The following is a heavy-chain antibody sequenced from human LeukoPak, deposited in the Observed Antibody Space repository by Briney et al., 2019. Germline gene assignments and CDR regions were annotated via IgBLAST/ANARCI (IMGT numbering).Heavy chain of an antibody. J-gene: IGHJ3*02. CDR2: IYHSGST. CDR3: ARDSDSSGWPDAFDI. V-gene: IGHV4-4*02. Sequence: SGTLSLTCAVSGGSISSSNWWSWVRQPPEKGLEWIGEIYHSGSTNYNPSLKSRVTISVDKSKNQFSLKLSSVTAADTAVYYCARDSDSSGWPDAFDIWGQGTMVTVSS. CDR1: GGSISSSNW. D-gene: IGHD6-19*01.